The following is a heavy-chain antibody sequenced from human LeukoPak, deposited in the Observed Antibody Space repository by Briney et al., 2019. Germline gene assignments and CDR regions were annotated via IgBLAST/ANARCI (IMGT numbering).Heavy chain of an antibody. Sequence: AGGSLRLSCAASGFTFSSYEMNWVRQAPGKGVEWVSYISSSGSTIYYADSVKGRFTISRDNAKNSLYLQMNSLRAEDTAVYYCATSVMVYYYYGMDVWGKGTTVTVSS. D-gene: IGHD2-8*01. CDR3: ATSVMVYYYYGMDV. CDR2: ISSSGSTI. J-gene: IGHJ6*04. CDR1: GFTFSSYE. V-gene: IGHV3-48*03.